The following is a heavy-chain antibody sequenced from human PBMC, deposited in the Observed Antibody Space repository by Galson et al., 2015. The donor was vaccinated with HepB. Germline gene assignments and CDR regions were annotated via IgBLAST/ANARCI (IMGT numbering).Heavy chain of an antibody. Sequence: ETLSLTCTVSGGSISSYYWSWIRQPPGKGLEWIGYIYYSGSTNYNPSLKSRVAISVDTSKNQFSLKLSSVTAADTAVYYCARGRGYYDILTGPWSYGMDVWGQGTTVTVSS. CDR3: ARGRGYYDILTGPWSYGMDV. D-gene: IGHD3-9*01. CDR1: GGSISSYY. V-gene: IGHV4-59*01. CDR2: IYYSGST. J-gene: IGHJ6*02.